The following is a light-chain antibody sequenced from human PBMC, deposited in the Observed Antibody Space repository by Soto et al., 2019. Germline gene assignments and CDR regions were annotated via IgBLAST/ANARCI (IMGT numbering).Light chain of an antibody. Sequence: QSVLTQPASVSGSPGQSITISCTGTSSDVGGYNYVSWYQQHPGKAPKLMIYDVSNRPSGVSNRFSGSKSGNTASLTIPGLQAEDEADYYCSSYTSSSTRVFGGGTKVTVL. J-gene: IGLJ2*01. CDR1: SSDVGGYNY. CDR2: DVS. V-gene: IGLV2-14*01. CDR3: SSYTSSSTRV.